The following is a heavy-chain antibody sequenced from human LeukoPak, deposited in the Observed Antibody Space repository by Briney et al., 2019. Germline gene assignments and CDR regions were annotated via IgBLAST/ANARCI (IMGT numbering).Heavy chain of an antibody. CDR3: AKDEGDGYVPGDY. V-gene: IGHV3-23*01. J-gene: IGHJ4*02. CDR1: GFTFSSYA. Sequence: GGSLRLSCAASGFTFSSYAMSWVRQAPGKGLEWVSAISGSGGSTYYADSVKGRFTISRDNSKNTLYLQMNSLRAEDAAVYYCAKDEGDGYVPGDYWGQGTLVTVSS. CDR2: ISGSGGST. D-gene: IGHD3-16*01.